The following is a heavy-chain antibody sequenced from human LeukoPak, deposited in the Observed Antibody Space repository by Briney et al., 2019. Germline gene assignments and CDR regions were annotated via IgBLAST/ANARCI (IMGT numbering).Heavy chain of an antibody. CDR1: GFTFSSYA. J-gene: IGHJ5*02. V-gene: IGHV3-23*01. CDR3: AKLISYGEDFDP. Sequence: PGGSLRLSCAACGFTFSSYAMSWVRQAPGEGLEWVSAISGSGGSTYYADSVKGRFTISRDNSKNTLYLQMNSLRAEDTAVYYCAKLISYGEDFDPWGQGTLVTVSS. D-gene: IGHD4-17*01. CDR2: ISGSGGST.